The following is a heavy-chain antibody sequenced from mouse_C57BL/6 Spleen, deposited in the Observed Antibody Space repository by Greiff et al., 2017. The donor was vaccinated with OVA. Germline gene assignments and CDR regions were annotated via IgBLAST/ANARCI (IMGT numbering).Heavy chain of an antibody. D-gene: IGHD1-1*01. J-gene: IGHJ4*01. CDR1: GYTFTTYP. Sequence: LVESGAELVKPGASVKMSCKASGYTFTTYPIEWMKQNHGKSLEWIGNFHPYNDDTKYNEKFKGKATLTVEKSSSTVYLELSRLTSDDSAVYYCARTNYGSEYAMDYWGQGTSVTVSS. CDR2: FHPYNDDT. CDR3: ARTNYGSEYAMDY. V-gene: IGHV1-47*01.